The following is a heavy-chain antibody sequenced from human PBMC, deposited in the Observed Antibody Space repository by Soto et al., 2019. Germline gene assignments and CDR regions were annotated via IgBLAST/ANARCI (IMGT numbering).Heavy chain of an antibody. CDR1: GFTFEDHA. CDR2: INWNSGIT. D-gene: IGHD3-22*01. V-gene: IGHV3-9*01. CDR3: TKGRGSLTVVSKWCDP. Sequence: EVQLVESGGGLVQPGKSLKLSCVAFGFTFEDHAMHWIRQVPGKGLEWVAGINWNSGITGYADSVKGRFTISRDNANNSQPLEMNSMKSEDTSLYYCTKGRGSLTVVSKWCDPGGQVTTVTVSS. J-gene: IGHJ5*02.